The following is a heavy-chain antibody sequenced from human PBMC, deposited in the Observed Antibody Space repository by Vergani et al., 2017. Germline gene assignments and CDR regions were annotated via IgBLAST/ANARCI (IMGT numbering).Heavy chain of an antibody. CDR2: ISYDGSNK. CDR3: ARGAQQQLVYHDAFDI. J-gene: IGHJ3*02. Sequence: QVQLVESGGGVVQPGRSLRLSCAASGFTFSSYAMHWVRQAPGKGLEWVAVISYDGSNKYYADSVKGRFTISRDKSKNTLYLQMNSLRAEDTAVYYCARGAQQQLVYHDAFDIWGQGTMVTVSS. CDR1: GFTFSSYA. V-gene: IGHV3-30-3*01. D-gene: IGHD6-13*01.